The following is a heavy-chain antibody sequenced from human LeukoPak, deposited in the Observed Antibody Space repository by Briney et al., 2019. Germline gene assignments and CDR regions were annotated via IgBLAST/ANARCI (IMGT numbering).Heavy chain of an antibody. J-gene: IGHJ3*02. V-gene: IGHV4-30-2*01. CDR1: GGSISSGGYS. CDR2: IYHSGST. CDR3: ARDLTEGAFDI. D-gene: IGHD1-14*01. Sequence: SQTLSLTCAVSGGSISSGGYSWSWIRQPPGKGLEWIGYIYHSGSTYYNPSLKSRVPISVDRSKNQFSLKLSSVTAADTAVYYCARDLTEGAFDIWGQGTMVTVSS.